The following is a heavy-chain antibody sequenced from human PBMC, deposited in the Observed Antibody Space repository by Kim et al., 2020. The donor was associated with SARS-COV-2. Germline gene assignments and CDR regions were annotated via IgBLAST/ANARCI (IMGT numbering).Heavy chain of an antibody. CDR1: GFTFSSYG. V-gene: IGHV3-33*01. CDR3: ARQILSELYGSGSYYTVNYYYYGMDV. J-gene: IGHJ6*02. CDR2: IWYDGSNK. Sequence: GGSLRLSCAASGFTFSSYGMHWVRQAPGKGLEWVAVIWYDGSNKYYADSVKGRFTISRDNSKNTLYLQMNSLRAEDTAVYYCARQILSELYGSGSYYTVNYYYYGMDVWGQGTTVTVSS. D-gene: IGHD3-10*01.